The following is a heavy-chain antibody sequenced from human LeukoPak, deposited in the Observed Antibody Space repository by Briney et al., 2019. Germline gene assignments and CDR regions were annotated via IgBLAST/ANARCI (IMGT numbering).Heavy chain of an antibody. D-gene: IGHD3-3*01. CDR2: IRYDGSNK. Sequence: GGSLRLSCAASGFTFSSYGMHWVRQAPGKGLEWVAFIRYDGSNKYYADSVKGRFTISRDNSKNTLYLQMNSLRAEDTAVYYCAKALEWLSDFDYWGQGTLVTVSS. V-gene: IGHV3-30*02. J-gene: IGHJ4*02. CDR3: AKALEWLSDFDY. CDR1: GFTFSSYG.